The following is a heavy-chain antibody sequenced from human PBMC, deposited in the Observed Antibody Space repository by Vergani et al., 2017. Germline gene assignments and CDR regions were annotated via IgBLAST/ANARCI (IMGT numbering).Heavy chain of an antibody. CDR1: GFTFSDYY. D-gene: IGHD3-9*01. V-gene: IGHV3-30*18. J-gene: IGHJ4*02. CDR2: ISFDGSNK. Sequence: VQLVESGGGLVQPGRSLRLSCAASGFTFSDYYMSWIRRAPGKGLEWVAIISFDGSNKYYADSVKGRFSISRDNSKKALYLQMNSLRREDTAVYYCAKVTSPYFDWLHSPIDYWGQGALVTVSS. CDR3: AKVTSPYFDWLHSPIDY.